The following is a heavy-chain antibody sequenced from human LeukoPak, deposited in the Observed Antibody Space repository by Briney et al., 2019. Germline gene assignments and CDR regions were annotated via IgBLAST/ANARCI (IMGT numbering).Heavy chain of an antibody. CDR1: GYTFTSYG. V-gene: IGHV1-18*01. D-gene: IGHD1/OR15-1a*01. Sequence: ASVKVSCKASGYTFTSYGISWVRQAPGQGLEWMGWISAYNGNTNYAQKLQGRVTMTTDTSTSTAYMELRSLRSDDTAVYYCARVDWNNASRMLSYWGQGTLVTVSS. CDR2: ISAYNGNT. CDR3: ARVDWNNASRMLSY. J-gene: IGHJ4*02.